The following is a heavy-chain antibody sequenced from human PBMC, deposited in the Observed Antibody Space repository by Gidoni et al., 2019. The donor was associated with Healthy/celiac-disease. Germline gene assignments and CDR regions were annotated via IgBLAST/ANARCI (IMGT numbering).Heavy chain of an antibody. D-gene: IGHD3-16*01. CDR2: ISGSGGST. CDR3: AKDLGDGDYFDY. Sequence: EVQLLESGGGLVQPGGSLRLSCAASGFTFSSYARSWVRQAPGKGLEWVSAISGSGGSTYYADSVKGRFTISRDNSKNTLYLQMNSLRAEDTAVYYCAKDLGDGDYFDYWGQGTLVTVSS. J-gene: IGHJ4*02. CDR1: GFTFSSYA. V-gene: IGHV3-23*01.